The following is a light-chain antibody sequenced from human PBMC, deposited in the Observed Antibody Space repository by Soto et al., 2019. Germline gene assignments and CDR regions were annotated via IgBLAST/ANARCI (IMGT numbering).Light chain of an antibody. V-gene: IGKV3-15*01. CDR3: QQYNSYSWT. Sequence: LMTQSQATLSVSPGAIDTPSGRASQSVSSNLAWYQQKPGQAPRLLIYGASTRATGIPARFSGSGSGTDFTLTISSLEPDDFATYYCQQYNSYSWTFGQGTKVDIK. J-gene: IGKJ1*01. CDR2: GAS. CDR1: QSVSSN.